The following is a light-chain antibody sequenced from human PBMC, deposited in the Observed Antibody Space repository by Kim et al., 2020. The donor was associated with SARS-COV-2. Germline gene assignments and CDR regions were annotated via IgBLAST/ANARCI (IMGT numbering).Light chain of an antibody. J-gene: IGLJ2*01. CDR1: KLTRTY. CDR2: VDR. V-gene: IGLV3-1*01. CDR3: IAWERGSGVV. Sequence: VSQGPTAQIIGVAEKLTRTYGDWYQVKPGQSPVLVISVDRQWPSWIHERFSGVNSGKIDTLIIDETKVTDEAEYYCIAWERGSGVVFGGGNQLTV.